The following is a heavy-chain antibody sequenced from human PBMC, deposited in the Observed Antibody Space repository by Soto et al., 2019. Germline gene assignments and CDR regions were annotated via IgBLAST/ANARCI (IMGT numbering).Heavy chain of an antibody. J-gene: IGHJ6*02. V-gene: IGHV1-18*01. CDR3: ARGQRIAHILTSYFSFLGMDV. CDR2: ISAYNGNT. D-gene: IGHD3-9*01. Sequence: ASVKVSCKASGYTFTSYGISWVRQAPGQGLEWMGWISAYNGNTNYAQKLQGRVTMTTDTSTSTAYMELRSLRSDDTAVYYCARGQRIAHILTSYFSFLGMDVWGQGNTVTVSS. CDR1: GYTFTSYG.